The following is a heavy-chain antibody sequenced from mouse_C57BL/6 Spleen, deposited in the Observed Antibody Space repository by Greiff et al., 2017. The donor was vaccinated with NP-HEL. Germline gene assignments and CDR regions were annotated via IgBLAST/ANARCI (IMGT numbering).Heavy chain of an antibody. Sequence: VQLQQSGAELVNPGASVKLSCKASGYTFTAYTIHWVKQRSGQGLEWIGWFYPGSGSIKYNEKFRDKATFTAAKSASIVYMELSRLTSEDSAVYCCARHEELSWFAYWGQGTLVTVSA. V-gene: IGHV1-62-2*01. D-gene: IGHD3-2*02. CDR2: FYPGSGSI. J-gene: IGHJ3*01. CDR1: GYTFTAYT. CDR3: ARHEELSWFAY.